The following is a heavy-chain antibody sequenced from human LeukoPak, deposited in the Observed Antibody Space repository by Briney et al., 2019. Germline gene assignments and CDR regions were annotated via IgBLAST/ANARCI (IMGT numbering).Heavy chain of an antibody. CDR2: VIPILGIA. CDR1: GGTFSSYA. Sequence: ASVKVSCKASGGTFSSYAISWVRQAPGQGLEWMGRVIPILGIANYAQKFQGRVTITADKSTSTAYMELSSLRSEDTAVYYCARDKRPYYCDSSGYYPFDYWGQGTLVTVSS. J-gene: IGHJ4*02. V-gene: IGHV1-69*04. D-gene: IGHD3-22*01. CDR3: ARDKRPYYCDSSGYYPFDY.